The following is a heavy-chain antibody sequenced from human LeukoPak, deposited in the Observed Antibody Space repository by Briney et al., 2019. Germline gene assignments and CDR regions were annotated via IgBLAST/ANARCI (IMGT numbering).Heavy chain of an antibody. CDR1: GFTFTSSA. J-gene: IGHJ6*02. V-gene: IGHV1-58*02. D-gene: IGHD3-22*01. Sequence: GASVKVSCKASGFTFTSSAMQWVRQARGQRLEWIGWIVVGSGNTNYAQKFQERVTITRDMSTSTAYMELSSLRSEDTAVYYRAATYYYDSSGYYGMDVWGQGTTVTVS. CDR2: IVVGSGNT. CDR3: AATYYYDSSGYYGMDV.